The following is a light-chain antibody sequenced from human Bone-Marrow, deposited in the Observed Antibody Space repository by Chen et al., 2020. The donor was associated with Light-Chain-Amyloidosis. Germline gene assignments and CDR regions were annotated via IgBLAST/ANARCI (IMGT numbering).Light chain of an antibody. CDR1: QTLSSNY. Sequence: EIVLTQSPGTLSLSPGEGANLSCRASQTLSSNYLTWYQQKFGQAPRLLSYGSSSRATGIPDRFTGSGSGTDFTLTINRLEPEDFVMYYCQQYGTSPLTFGGGTKVEIK. CDR3: QQYGTSPLT. J-gene: IGKJ4*01. CDR2: GSS. V-gene: IGKV3-20*01.